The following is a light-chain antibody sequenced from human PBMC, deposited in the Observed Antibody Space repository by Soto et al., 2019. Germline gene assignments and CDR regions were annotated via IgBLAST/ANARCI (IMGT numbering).Light chain of an antibody. CDR1: ETVSSYL. V-gene: IGKV3-20*01. CDR3: QQYGSSPQT. Sequence: DIVLTQSPFTLSLSPGDRATLSCRASETVSSYLLWYQQKPGQDPRLLIYDASNRATGIPARFSGSGSGTDFTLTISRLEPEDFAMYYCQQYGSSPQTFGQGTRLEI. J-gene: IGKJ5*01. CDR2: DAS.